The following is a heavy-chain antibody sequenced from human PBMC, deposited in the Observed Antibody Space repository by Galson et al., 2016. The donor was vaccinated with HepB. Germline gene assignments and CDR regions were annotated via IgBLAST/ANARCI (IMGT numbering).Heavy chain of an antibody. CDR2: IYQSGST. CDR3: ARHLTTAVTRAFVS. Sequence: SETLSLTCAVSGGSISNYRWWSWVRQPPGKGLEWIGEIYQSGSTNYNPSLENRVTISVDKSKNQFSLMLSSVTAADTAVYYCARHLTTAVTRAFVSWGQGTLVTVSS. V-gene: IGHV4-4*02. CDR1: GGSISNYRW. J-gene: IGHJ4*02. D-gene: IGHD1/OR15-1a*01.